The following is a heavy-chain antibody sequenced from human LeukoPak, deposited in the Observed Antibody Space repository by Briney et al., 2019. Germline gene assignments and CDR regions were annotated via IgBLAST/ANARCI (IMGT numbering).Heavy chain of an antibody. CDR1: GYTFTGYY. CDR2: INPNSGGT. Sequence: ASVKVSCKASGYTFTGYYMHWVRQAPGQGLEWMGWINPNSGGTNYAQKFQGRVTMTRDTSISTAYMALSRLRSEDTAVYYCARDRPTYGSGSYSPWFDPWGQGTLVTVSS. J-gene: IGHJ5*02. D-gene: IGHD3-10*01. CDR3: ARDRPTYGSGSYSPWFDP. V-gene: IGHV1-2*02.